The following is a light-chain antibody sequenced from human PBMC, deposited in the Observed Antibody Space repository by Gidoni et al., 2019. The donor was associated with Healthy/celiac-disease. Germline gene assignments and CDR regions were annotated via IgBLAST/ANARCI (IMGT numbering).Light chain of an antibody. V-gene: IGLV3-1*01. J-gene: IGLJ1*01. CDR3: QAWDSSTEV. CDR1: KLGDKY. Sequence: SYELTQPPSVSVSPGQTASIPGSGDKLGDKYACWYQQKPGQSPVLVIYQDSKRPSGIPERFSGSNSGNTATLTISGTQAMDEADYYCQAWDSSTEVFGTGTKVTVL. CDR2: QDS.